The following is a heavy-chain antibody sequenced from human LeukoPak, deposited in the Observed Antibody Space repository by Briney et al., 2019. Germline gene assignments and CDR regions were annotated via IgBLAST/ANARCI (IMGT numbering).Heavy chain of an antibody. V-gene: IGHV4-59*01. Sequence: SETLSLTCTVSGGSMSSYYWSWIRQPPGKGLEWIGYINYSENMDRDNTNYSPSLKSRVTMSLGMSKNHCFLNLTSVTAADSAVYYCARGSAGIDRWGRGTLVIVS. CDR2: INYSENMDRDNT. CDR1: GGSMSSYY. CDR3: ARGSAGIDR. D-gene: IGHD1-1*01. J-gene: IGHJ5*02.